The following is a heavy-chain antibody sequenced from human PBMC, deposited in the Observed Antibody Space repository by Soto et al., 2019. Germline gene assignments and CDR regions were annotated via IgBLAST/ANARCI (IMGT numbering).Heavy chain of an antibody. CDR3: ARRYCSRADCYSDS. J-gene: IGHJ4*02. CDR1: GDPFFRFC. D-gene: IGHD2-2*01. CDR2: IDPGDSSA. V-gene: IGHV5-10-1*01. Sequence: EGCLSSSRHGPGDPFFRFCLVLVPQVPGKGPGCVGRIDPGDSSATYSPTFQGHVTISTDRSTRSAYLQWRSLRASDTAIYFCARRYCSRADCYSDSWGQGSMVTVSS.